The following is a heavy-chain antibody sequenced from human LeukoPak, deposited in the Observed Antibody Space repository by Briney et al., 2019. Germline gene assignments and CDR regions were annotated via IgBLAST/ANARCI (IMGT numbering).Heavy chain of an antibody. D-gene: IGHD3-10*01. V-gene: IGHV1-8*01. CDR2: MNPNSGNT. CDR3: ARATLVRGVRLDY. Sequence: ASVKDSCKASGYTFTSHDINWVRQATGQGLEWMGWMNPNSGNTDYAQKFQGRLTMTRNTSISTAYMELSSVRSEDTAVYYCARATLVRGVRLDYWGQGTLVTVSS. J-gene: IGHJ4*02. CDR1: GYTFTSHD.